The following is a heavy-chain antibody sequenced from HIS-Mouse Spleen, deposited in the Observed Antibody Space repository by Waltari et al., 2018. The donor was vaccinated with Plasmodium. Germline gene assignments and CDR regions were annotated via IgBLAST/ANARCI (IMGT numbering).Heavy chain of an antibody. D-gene: IGHD6-6*01. CDR3: ARGPTYSSSYYFDY. J-gene: IGHJ4*02. CDR1: GFTFSSYG. CDR2: IGTAGDT. Sequence: EVQLVDAGGGLVQPGGSLRLSCAASGFTFSSYGMPWVRQATGKGLEWVSAIGTAGDTYYPGSVKGRFTIARENAKNSLYLQMNSLRAGDTAVYYCARGPTYSSSYYFDYWGQGTLVTVSS. V-gene: IGHV3-13*01.